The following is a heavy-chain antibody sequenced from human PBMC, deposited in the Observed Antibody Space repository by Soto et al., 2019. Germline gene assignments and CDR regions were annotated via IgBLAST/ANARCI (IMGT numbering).Heavy chain of an antibody. CDR3: VRDLRSLEDYYYYGMDV. J-gene: IGHJ6*02. Sequence: ASVKVSCKASGYTFTSYDINWVRQATGQGLEWMGWMNPNSGNTGYAQKFQGRVTMTRNTSISTAYMELSSLRSEDTAVYYCVRDLRSLEDYYYYGMDVWGQGTTVTVSS. CDR2: MNPNSGNT. CDR1: GYTFTSYD. V-gene: IGHV1-8*01. D-gene: IGHD3-3*01.